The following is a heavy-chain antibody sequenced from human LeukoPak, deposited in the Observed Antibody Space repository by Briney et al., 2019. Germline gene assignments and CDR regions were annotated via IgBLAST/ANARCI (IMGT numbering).Heavy chain of an antibody. CDR2: IVVGSGNT. Sequence: SVKVSCKASGFTFTSSAMQWVRQARGQRLEWIGWIVVGSGNTNYAQKFQERVTITRDMSTGIAYMELSSLRSEDTAVYYCAAERFYSGYDRGPYFDYWGQGTLVTVSS. V-gene: IGHV1-58*02. J-gene: IGHJ4*02. CDR1: GFTFTSSA. CDR3: AAERFYSGYDRGPYFDY. D-gene: IGHD5-12*01.